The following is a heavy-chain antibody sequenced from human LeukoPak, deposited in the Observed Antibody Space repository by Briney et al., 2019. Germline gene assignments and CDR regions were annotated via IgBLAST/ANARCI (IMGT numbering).Heavy chain of an antibody. J-gene: IGHJ4*02. V-gene: IGHV3-23*01. Sequence: PGGSLRLSCAASGFTFSSYAMSWVRQAPGKGLEWVSAISGSGGSTYYADSAKGRFTISRDNSKNTLYLQMNSLRAEDTAVYYCANPSTTFWSGYYTGDWGQGTLVTVSS. CDR1: GFTFSSYA. D-gene: IGHD3-3*01. CDR3: ANPSTTFWSGYYTGD. CDR2: ISGSGGST.